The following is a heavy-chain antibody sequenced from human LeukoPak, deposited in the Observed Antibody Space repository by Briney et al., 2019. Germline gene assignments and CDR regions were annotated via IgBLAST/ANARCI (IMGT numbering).Heavy chain of an antibody. Sequence: TSETLSLTCAVYGGSFSGYYWSWIRQPPGKGLEWIGEINHSGSTNYNPSLKSRVTISVDTSKNQFSLKLSSVTAADTAVYYCARHTRRGYSYGQLKFDPWGQGTLVTVSS. J-gene: IGHJ5*02. CDR3: ARHTRRGYSYGQLKFDP. CDR2: INHSGST. D-gene: IGHD5-18*01. CDR1: GGSFSGYY. V-gene: IGHV4-34*01.